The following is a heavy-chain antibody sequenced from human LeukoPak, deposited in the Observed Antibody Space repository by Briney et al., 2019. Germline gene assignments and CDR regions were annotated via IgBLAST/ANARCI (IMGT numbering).Heavy chain of an antibody. J-gene: IGHJ4*02. V-gene: IGHV1-46*01. Sequence: ASVKVSCKASGYTFTSYYMHWVRQAPGQGLEWMGIINPSGGSTSYAQKFQGRVTMTTDTSTSTAYTELRSLRSDDTAVYYCARSGYSSGWYFVYWGQGTLVTVSS. CDR1: GYTFTSYY. CDR3: ARSGYSSGWYFVY. D-gene: IGHD6-19*01. CDR2: INPSGGST.